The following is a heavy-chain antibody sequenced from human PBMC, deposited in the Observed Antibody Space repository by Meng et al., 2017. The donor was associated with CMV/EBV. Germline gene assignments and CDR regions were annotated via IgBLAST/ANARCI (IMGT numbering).Heavy chain of an antibody. V-gene: IGHV4-39*07. Sequence: SETLSLTCTVSGGSISSSSYYWGWIRQPPGKGLEWIGRIYYSGSTYYNPSLKSRVTISVDTSKNQFSLKLSSVTAADTAVYYCARDYGRGYDFWSGYYSIWFDPWGQGTLVTVSS. CDR1: GGSISSSSYY. J-gene: IGHJ5*02. CDR2: IYYSGST. CDR3: ARDYGRGYDFWSGYYSIWFDP. D-gene: IGHD3-3*01.